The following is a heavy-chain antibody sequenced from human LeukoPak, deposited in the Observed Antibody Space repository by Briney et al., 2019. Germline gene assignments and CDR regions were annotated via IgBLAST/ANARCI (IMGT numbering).Heavy chain of an antibody. CDR2: IYSGGSI. CDR3: ARASRVTTRLDAFDI. Sequence: PGGSLRLSCAASGFTVSANHMSWVRQAPGRGLDWVSTIYSGGSIYYADSVKGRFTISRDNSKNTLYLQMNSLRVEDTAVYYCARASRVTTRLDAFDIWGQGTMVTVPS. D-gene: IGHD2-21*02. J-gene: IGHJ3*02. V-gene: IGHV3-53*01. CDR1: GFTVSANH.